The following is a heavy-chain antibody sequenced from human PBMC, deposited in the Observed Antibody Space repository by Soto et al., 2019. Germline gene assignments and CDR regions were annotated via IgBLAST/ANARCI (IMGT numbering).Heavy chain of an antibody. CDR3: ARERQQLVLYDPGEVYYYYGMDV. Sequence: ASVKVSCKASGGTFSSYTISWVRQAPGQGLEWMGRINPSGGSTSYAQKFQGRVTMTRDTSTSTVYMELSSLRSEDTAVYYCARERQQLVLYDPGEVYYYYGMDVWGQGTTVTVSS. CDR2: INPSGGST. CDR1: GGTFSSYT. V-gene: IGHV1-46*01. J-gene: IGHJ6*02. D-gene: IGHD6-13*01.